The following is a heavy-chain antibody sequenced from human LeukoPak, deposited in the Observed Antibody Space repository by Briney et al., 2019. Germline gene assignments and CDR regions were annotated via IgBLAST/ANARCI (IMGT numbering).Heavy chain of an antibody. CDR3: AKAFNYYDSSGSIDY. V-gene: IGHV3-43*02. Sequence: GGSLRLSCAASGFTFDDYAMHWVRQAPGKGLEWVSLISGDGGSTYYADSVKGRFTISRDNSKNSLYLQMNSLRTEDTALYCCAKAFNYYDSSGSIDYWGQGTLVTVSS. D-gene: IGHD3-22*01. J-gene: IGHJ4*02. CDR1: GFTFDDYA. CDR2: ISGDGGST.